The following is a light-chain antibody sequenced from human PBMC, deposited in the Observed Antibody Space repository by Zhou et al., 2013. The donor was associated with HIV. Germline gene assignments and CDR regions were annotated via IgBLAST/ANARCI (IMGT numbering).Light chain of an antibody. Sequence: DIQMTQSPSSLSASVGDRVTITCRASQGISNSLAWYQQKPGKAPKLLLYAASRLESGVPSRFSGSGSGTDYTLTISSLQPEDFATYYCQQYFSFGPGTKVDIK. CDR1: QGISNS. CDR3: QQYFS. CDR2: AAS. J-gene: IGKJ3*01. V-gene: IGKV1-NL1*01.